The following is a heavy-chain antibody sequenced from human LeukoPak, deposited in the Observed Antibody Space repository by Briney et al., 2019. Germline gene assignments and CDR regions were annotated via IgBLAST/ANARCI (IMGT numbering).Heavy chain of an antibody. J-gene: IGHJ4*02. Sequence: GGSLRLSCAASGFTFSSYAMHWVRQAPGKGLEWVAVISYDGSNKYYADSVKGRFTISRDNSKNTLYLQMNSLRAEDTAVYYCARGGSGSYYYFDYWGQGTPVTVSS. CDR2: ISYDGSNK. CDR1: GFTFSSYA. CDR3: ARGGSGSYYYFDY. V-gene: IGHV3-30-3*01. D-gene: IGHD3-10*01.